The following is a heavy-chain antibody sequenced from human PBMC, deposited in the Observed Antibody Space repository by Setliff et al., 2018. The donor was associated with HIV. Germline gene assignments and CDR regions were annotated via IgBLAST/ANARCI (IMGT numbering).Heavy chain of an antibody. J-gene: IGHJ6*03. CDR1: GFTFRNYK. Sequence: GGSLRLSCAASGFTFRNYKFNWVRQAPGRGLEWVSSISIGSGGAIDYADSVQGRFTISRDNSKNSLYLQMNSLRVEDTAVYYCARGRYQLLRYYYMDVWGKGTTVTVSS. V-gene: IGHV3-48*03. CDR2: ISIGSGGAI. D-gene: IGHD2-2*01. CDR3: ARGRYQLLRYYYMDV.